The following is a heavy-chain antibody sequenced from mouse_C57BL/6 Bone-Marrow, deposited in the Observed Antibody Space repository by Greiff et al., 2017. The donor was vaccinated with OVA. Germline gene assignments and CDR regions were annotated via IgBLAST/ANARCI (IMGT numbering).Heavy chain of an antibody. CDR2: IHPSDSDT. D-gene: IGHD2-4*01. V-gene: IGHV1-74*01. CDR1: GYTFTSYW. J-gene: IGHJ2*01. CDR3: AISVYYDYDGY. Sequence: QVQLKQPGAELVKPGASVKVSCKASGYTFTSYWMHWVTQRPGQGLEWIGRIHPSDSDTNYNQKLKGKATLTVDKSSSTAYMQRSSLTSEDAAVYYCAISVYYDYDGYWGQGTTLTVSS.